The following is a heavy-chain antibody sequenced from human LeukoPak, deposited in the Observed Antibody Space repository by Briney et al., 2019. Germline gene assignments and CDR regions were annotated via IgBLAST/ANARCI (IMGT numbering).Heavy chain of an antibody. J-gene: IGHJ4*02. CDR3: AKVQSDWLLIYYFDY. D-gene: IGHD3-9*01. Sequence: PGGSLRLSCAVSGLTLSDHYMDWVRQAPGKGLEWVGRTRNKANSYTTEYAASVKGRFTISRDDSKNSLYLQMNSLRAEDTAVYYCAKVQSDWLLIYYFDYWGQGTLVTVSS. V-gene: IGHV3-72*01. CDR2: TRNKANSYTT. CDR1: GLTLSDHY.